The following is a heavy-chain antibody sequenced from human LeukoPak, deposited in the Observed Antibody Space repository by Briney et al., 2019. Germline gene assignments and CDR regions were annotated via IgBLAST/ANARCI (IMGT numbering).Heavy chain of an antibody. CDR2: INHSGST. Sequence: SETLSLTCTVSGGSISSYYWSWIRQPPGKGLEWIGEINHSGSTNYNPSLKSRVTISVDTSKNQFSLRLSSVTAADTAVYYCARHGDYDSSGYYYDYWGQGTLVTVSS. J-gene: IGHJ4*02. D-gene: IGHD3-22*01. CDR3: ARHGDYDSSGYYYDY. V-gene: IGHV4-34*01. CDR1: GGSISSYY.